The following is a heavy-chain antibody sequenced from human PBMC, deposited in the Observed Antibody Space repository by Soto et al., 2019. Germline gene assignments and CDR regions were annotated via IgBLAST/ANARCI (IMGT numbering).Heavy chain of an antibody. Sequence: EVQLVESGGGLVQPGGSLRLSCAASGFTFSSYWMHWVRQAPGKGLVWVSRINSDGRSTNYADSVKGRFTISRDNAKNTLYLHMNSLRAEDTAVYYCAREEGAAFYYDGMDVWGKGTTVTVSS. CDR2: INSDGRST. CDR1: GFTFSSYW. V-gene: IGHV3-74*01. J-gene: IGHJ6*04. CDR3: AREEGAAFYYDGMDV.